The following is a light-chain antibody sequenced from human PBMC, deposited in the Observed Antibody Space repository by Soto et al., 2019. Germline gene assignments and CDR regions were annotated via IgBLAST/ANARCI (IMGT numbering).Light chain of an antibody. Sequence: QSALTQPASVSGSPGQSITISCTGTSNDVGGYNYVSWYQQHPGTAPKLLIYEVFNRPSGVSNRFSGSRSANTASLTISGLQAEDEAEYYCNSYIGSNTFVFGTGTKLTVL. V-gene: IGLV2-14*01. CDR3: NSYIGSNTFV. J-gene: IGLJ1*01. CDR2: EVF. CDR1: SNDVGGYNY.